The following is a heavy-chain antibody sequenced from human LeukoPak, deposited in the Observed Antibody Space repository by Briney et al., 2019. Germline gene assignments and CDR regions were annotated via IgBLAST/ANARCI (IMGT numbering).Heavy chain of an antibody. CDR3: ARRKYYYDSSGYYEVSSRDAFDI. J-gene: IGHJ3*02. V-gene: IGHV1-2*02. Sequence: ASVKVSCKASGYTFTGYYMHWVRQAPGQGLEWMGWINPNSGGTNYAQKFQGRVTMTRDTSISTACMELSRLRSDDTAVYYCARRKYYYDSSGYYEVSSRDAFDIWGQGTMVTVSS. D-gene: IGHD3-22*01. CDR1: GYTFTGYY. CDR2: INPNSGGT.